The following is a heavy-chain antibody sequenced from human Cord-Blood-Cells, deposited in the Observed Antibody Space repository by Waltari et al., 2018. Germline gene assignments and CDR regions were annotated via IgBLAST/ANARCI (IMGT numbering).Heavy chain of an antibody. V-gene: IGHV4-39*01. CDR2: IYYSGST. D-gene: IGHD5-12*01. CDR3: ARLCGVGYDLIFWDY. CDR1: GGSISSSSYY. Sequence: QLQLQESGPGLVKPSETLSLTCTVSGGSISSSSYYWGWIRQPPGKGLEWIGSIYYSGSTDYNPSLKGRVTISVDTSKTQFSLKLSSVTAADTAVYYCARLCGVGYDLIFWDYWGQGTLVTVSS. J-gene: IGHJ4*02.